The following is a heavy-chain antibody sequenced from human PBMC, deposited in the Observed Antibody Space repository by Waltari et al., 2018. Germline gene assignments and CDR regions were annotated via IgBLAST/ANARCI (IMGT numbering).Heavy chain of an antibody. CDR1: GGPISSYY. CDR3: ARDGRFPYYYYYMDV. J-gene: IGHJ6*03. V-gene: IGHV4-4*07. D-gene: IGHD3-3*01. CDR2: IYTSGST. Sequence: QVQLQESGPGLVKPSETLSLTCTVSGGPISSYYWSGIRQPAGKGLEWIGRIYTSGSTNYNPSLKSRVTMSVDTSKNQFSLKLSSVTAADTAVYYCARDGRFPYYYYYMDVWGKGTTVTISS.